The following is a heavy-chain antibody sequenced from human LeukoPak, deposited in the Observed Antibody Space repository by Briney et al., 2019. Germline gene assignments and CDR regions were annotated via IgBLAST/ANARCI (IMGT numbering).Heavy chain of an antibody. D-gene: IGHD4-11*01. V-gene: IGHV3-30-3*01. CDR2: ISYDGSNK. CDR3: AKGPYSNYDYWYFDL. Sequence: PGRSLRLSCAASGFTFSSYAMHWVRQAPGKGLEWVAVISYDGSNKYYADSVKGRFTISRDNSKNTLYLQMNSLRAEDMALYYCAKGPYSNYDYWYFDLWGRGTLVTVSS. CDR1: GFTFSSYA. J-gene: IGHJ2*01.